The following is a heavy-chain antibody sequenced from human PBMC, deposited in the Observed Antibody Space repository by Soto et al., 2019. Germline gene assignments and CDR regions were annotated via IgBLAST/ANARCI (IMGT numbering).Heavy chain of an antibody. J-gene: IGHJ6*02. Sequence: QVQLVESGGGLVQPGGSLRLSCAASGFTFSDHYMNWIRQSPGKGLEWVSYITNSGTTMYYADSVKGRFTISRDNAKNSLYLHMNNLRAEDTALYYCARGRRFYFFAMDVWGQGTTVTFSS. CDR3: ARGRRFYFFAMDV. CDR1: GFTFSDHY. V-gene: IGHV3-11*01. CDR2: ITNSGTTM.